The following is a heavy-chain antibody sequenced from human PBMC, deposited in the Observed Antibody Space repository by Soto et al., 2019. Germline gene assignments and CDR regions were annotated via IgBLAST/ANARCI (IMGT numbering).Heavy chain of an antibody. Sequence: SETLSLTCTVSGDSFSNYYCNWVRKSAGKGLEWIGRIYPTGSTTYNPSLKSRLTMSVDTSKNQFSLRLTSMTAADTAVYYCATGRSEVVPGAMDTWGQGALVTVSS. CDR1: GDSFSNYY. CDR3: ATGRSEVVPGAMDT. D-gene: IGHD2-2*01. CDR2: IYPTGST. V-gene: IGHV4-4*07. J-gene: IGHJ5*02.